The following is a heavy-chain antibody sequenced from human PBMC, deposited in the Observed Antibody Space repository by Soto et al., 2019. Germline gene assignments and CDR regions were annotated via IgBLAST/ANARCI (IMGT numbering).Heavy chain of an antibody. CDR3: AKGEGYYYDSSGQLTYYYYYVMDV. J-gene: IGHJ6*02. CDR1: GFTFSSYG. D-gene: IGHD3-22*01. V-gene: IGHV3-30*18. CDR2: ISYDGSNK. Sequence: GGSLRLSCAASGFTFSSYGMHWVRQAPGKGLEWVAVISYDGSNKYYADSVKGRFTISRDNSKNTLYLQMNSLRAEDTAVYYCAKGEGYYYDSSGQLTYYYYYVMDVWGQGPTVTVS.